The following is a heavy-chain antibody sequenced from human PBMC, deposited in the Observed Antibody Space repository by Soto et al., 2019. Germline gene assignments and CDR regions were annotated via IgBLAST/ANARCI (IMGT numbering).Heavy chain of an antibody. CDR2: ISTTSSSI. CDR1: GFTFSSYS. D-gene: IGHD3-3*01. V-gene: IGHV3-48*02. Sequence: PGGSLRLSCAASGFTFSSYSMNWVRQAPGKGLEWISYISTTSSSIYYADSVKDRFTISTDNAKNSLFLQMNSLRDEDTAVYYCARKGVAFDYWGQGALVTVSS. CDR3: ARKGVAFDY. J-gene: IGHJ4*02.